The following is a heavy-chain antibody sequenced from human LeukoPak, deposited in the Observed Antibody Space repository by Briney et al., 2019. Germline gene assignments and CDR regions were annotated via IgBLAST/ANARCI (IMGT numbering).Heavy chain of an antibody. CDR3: AREVYSSGSYDY. CDR1: GFTFSSYS. J-gene: IGHJ4*02. V-gene: IGHV3-21*01. Sequence: PGGSLILSCAASGFTFSSYSMNWVRQAPGKGLEWVSSISSSSSYIYYADSVKGRFTISRDNAKNSLYLQMNSLRAEDTAVHYCAREVYSSGSYDYWGQGTLVTVSS. D-gene: IGHD3-22*01. CDR2: ISSSSSYI.